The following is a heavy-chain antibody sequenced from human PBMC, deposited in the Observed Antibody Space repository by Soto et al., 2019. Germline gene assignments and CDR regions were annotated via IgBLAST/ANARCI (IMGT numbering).Heavy chain of an antibody. J-gene: IGHJ4*02. Sequence: QVQLQESGPGLVKPSGTLSLTCAVSGGSISISNWWSWVPQPPGKGLEWIGEIYDSGGTNYTPSLLMRVNMSVANFKHKLSLKLRSVKAAETAVYSCARMRIMGIDCYFDYCGQGALVTVSS. CDR1: GGSISISNW. CDR3: ARMRIMGIDCYFDY. V-gene: IGHV4-4*02. D-gene: IGHD3-16*01. CDR2: IYDSGGT.